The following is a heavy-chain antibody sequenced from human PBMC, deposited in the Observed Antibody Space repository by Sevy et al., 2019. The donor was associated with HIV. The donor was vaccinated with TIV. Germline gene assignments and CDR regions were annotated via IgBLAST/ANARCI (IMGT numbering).Heavy chain of an antibody. CDR1: GFTFSSYD. D-gene: IGHD5-12*01. CDR2: VGPAGDP. J-gene: IGHJ6*02. CDR3: ARSGGYSDYGMDV. V-gene: IGHV3-13*05. Sequence: GGSLRLSCVASGFTFSSYDMHWVRQVTGKGLEWLSGVGPAGDPFYPGSVKGRFTISRENAKNSFYLQMNSLRAGDTAVYYCARSGGYSDYGMDVWGQGTTVTVSS.